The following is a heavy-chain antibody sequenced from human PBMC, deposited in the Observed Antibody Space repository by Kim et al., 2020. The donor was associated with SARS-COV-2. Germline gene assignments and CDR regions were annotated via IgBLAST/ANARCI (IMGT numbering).Heavy chain of an antibody. J-gene: IGHJ4*02. D-gene: IGHD6-6*01. Sequence: AQKLQGRVTMTRDTSISTAYMELSRLRSDDTAVYYCARVLSIAARWTWDYWGQGTLVTVSS. V-gene: IGHV1-2*02. CDR3: ARVLSIAARWTWDY.